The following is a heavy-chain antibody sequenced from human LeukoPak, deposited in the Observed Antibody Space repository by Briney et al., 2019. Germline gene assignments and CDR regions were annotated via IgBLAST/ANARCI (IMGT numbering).Heavy chain of an antibody. CDR3: TRDDYGGAGTTYPVI. V-gene: IGHV4-59*11. CDR1: GGSISSHY. CDR2: IYYSGTT. D-gene: IGHD3-10*01. Sequence: PSETLSLTCTVSGGSISSHYWSRLRQPPGKGLEWIGYIYYSGTTSYNPSLESRVTMSVDTSKNQFSLKLSSMTAADTAVYYCTRDDYGGAGTTYPVIWGQGTMVTVSS. J-gene: IGHJ3*02.